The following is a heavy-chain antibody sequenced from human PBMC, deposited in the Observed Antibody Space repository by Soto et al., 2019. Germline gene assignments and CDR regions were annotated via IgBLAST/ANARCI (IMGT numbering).Heavy chain of an antibody. V-gene: IGHV3-74*01. CDR1: GFTVSNFW. CDR2: INSDGSDA. CDR3: AKDLVKVRIELWSTVRNTTYYYAMDV. Sequence: PGGSLRLSCAASGFTVSNFWMQWVRQAPGQGLVWVSHINSDGSDATYADSVKGRFTISRDNSKNTLYLQMNNLRAEDTAVYYSAKDLVKVRIELWSTVRNTTYYYAMDVWGQGTTVTVSS. J-gene: IGHJ6*02. D-gene: IGHD5-18*01.